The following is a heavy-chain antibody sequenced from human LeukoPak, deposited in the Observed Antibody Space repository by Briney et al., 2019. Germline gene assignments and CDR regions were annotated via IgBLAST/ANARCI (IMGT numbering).Heavy chain of an antibody. V-gene: IGHV3-30*03. CDR1: GFTLSTYG. Sequence: GGSLRLSCVGSGFTLSTYGMHWVRQAPGKGLEWVAMISHDGNSKQYADLVKGRFTISRDNSKNTLYLQMNSLRAEDTAVYHCARGYCGGDCYGDWGQGTLVTVSS. CDR3: ARGYCGGDCYGD. D-gene: IGHD2-21*02. J-gene: IGHJ1*01. CDR2: ISHDGNSK.